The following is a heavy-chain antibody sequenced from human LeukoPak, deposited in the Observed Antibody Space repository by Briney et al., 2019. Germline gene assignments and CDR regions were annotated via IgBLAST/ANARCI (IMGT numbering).Heavy chain of an antibody. CDR1: GYTFIGYY. Sequence: ASVKVSCKASGYTFIGYYMHWVRQAPGQGLEWMGIINPSGGSTSYAQKFQGRVTMTRDTSTSTVYMELSSLRSEDTAVYYCAREGGNYYYDSSGYHPAYFDYWGQGTLVTVSS. J-gene: IGHJ4*02. CDR3: AREGGNYYYDSSGYHPAYFDY. V-gene: IGHV1-46*01. D-gene: IGHD3-22*01. CDR2: INPSGGST.